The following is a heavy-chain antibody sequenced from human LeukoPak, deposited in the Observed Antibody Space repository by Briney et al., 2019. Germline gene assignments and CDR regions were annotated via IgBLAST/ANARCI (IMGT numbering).Heavy chain of an antibody. D-gene: IGHD7-27*01. CDR2: IRFDEIIN. CDR3: GKDGANWALDY. J-gene: IGHJ4*02. V-gene: IGHV3-30*02. Sequence: PGGSLRLSCAASGFTFSTYGMHWVRQAPGKGLEWVAFIRFDEIINYADSVQGRFTISRDNSKNTVYLQMNSLRVEDTAIYYCGKDGANWALDYWGQGTLVTVSS. CDR1: GFTFSTYG.